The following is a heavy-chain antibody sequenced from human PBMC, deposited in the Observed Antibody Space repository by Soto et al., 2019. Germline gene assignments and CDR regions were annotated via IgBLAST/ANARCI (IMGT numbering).Heavy chain of an antibody. V-gene: IGHV4-31*03. J-gene: IGHJ5*02. D-gene: IGHD3-16*01. Sequence: PSETLSLTCTVSGGSLSSGGYYSSWIRPHPGKGLEWIGYIDYRGCTYYNPSLKSRVTIAVDSSKNRFSLKLSSVTAADTAVYYCARSVTPWGQGTLVTVSS. CDR1: GGSLSSGGYY. CDR2: IDYRGCT. CDR3: ARSVTP.